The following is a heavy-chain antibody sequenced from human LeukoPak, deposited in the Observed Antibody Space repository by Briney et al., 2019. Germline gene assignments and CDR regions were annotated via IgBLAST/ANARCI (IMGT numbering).Heavy chain of an antibody. CDR2: ISAYNGNT. J-gene: IGHJ4*02. D-gene: IGHD2/OR15-2a*01. CDR3: ARVLRGLSAFDY. CDR1: GYTFTSYG. Sequence: ASVTVSCKASGYTFTSYGISWVRQAPGQGLEWMGWISAYNGNTNYAQKLQGRVTMTTDTSTSTAYMELRSLRSDDTAVYYCARVLRGLSAFDYWGQGTLVTVSS. V-gene: IGHV1-18*01.